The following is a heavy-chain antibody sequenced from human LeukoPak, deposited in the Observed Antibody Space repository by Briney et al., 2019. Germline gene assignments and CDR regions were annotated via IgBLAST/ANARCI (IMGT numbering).Heavy chain of an antibody. CDR3: ARWRGAQSEFDF. D-gene: IGHD3-3*01. CDR2: VEDGGIEK. Sequence: PGGSLTLSCSVSGFTFSDYSMGWVRQAPGKGLEWVANVEDGGIEKEYVDSVKGRFTISRDDAENLLYLQMNSLRAEDTALYFCARWRGAQSEFDFWGQGTQVIVSS. CDR1: GFTFSDYS. J-gene: IGHJ4*02. V-gene: IGHV3-7*01.